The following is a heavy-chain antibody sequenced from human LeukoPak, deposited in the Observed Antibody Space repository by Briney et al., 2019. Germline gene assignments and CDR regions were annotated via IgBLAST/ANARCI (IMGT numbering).Heavy chain of an antibody. J-gene: IGHJ4*02. CDR1: GFTFNTYG. Sequence: GGSLRLSCVASGFTFNTYGMNWVRQAPGKGLEWVAVISHHGSNKFYADSVKGRFTISRDNSNNMVYLQMNSLRAEDTAIYYCARAGMGMDYWGQGTLVTVSS. CDR3: ARAGMGMDY. CDR2: ISHHGSNK. D-gene: IGHD5-24*01. V-gene: IGHV3-30*03.